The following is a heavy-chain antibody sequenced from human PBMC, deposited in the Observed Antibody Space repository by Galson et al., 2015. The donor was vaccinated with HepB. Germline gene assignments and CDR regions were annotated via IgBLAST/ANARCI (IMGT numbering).Heavy chain of an antibody. D-gene: IGHD3-10*01. J-gene: IGHJ6*02. CDR1: GFTFSSYA. Sequence: SLRLSCAASGFTFSSYAMHWVRQAPGKGLEWVAVISYDGSNKYYADSVKGRFTISRDNSKNTLYLQMNSLRAEDTAVYYCARDLYYYGSGSYPPLFYYYYGMDVWGQGTTVTVSS. V-gene: IGHV3-30-3*01. CDR2: ISYDGSNK. CDR3: ARDLYYYGSGSYPPLFYYYYGMDV.